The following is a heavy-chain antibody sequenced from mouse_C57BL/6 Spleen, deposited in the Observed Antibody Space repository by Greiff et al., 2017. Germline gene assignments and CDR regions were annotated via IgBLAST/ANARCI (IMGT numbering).Heavy chain of an antibody. CDR1: GYTFTSYW. CDR3: ARSDYGSSWFAY. CDR2: IYPSDSET. Sequence: QVQLQQPGAELVRPGSSVKLSCKASGYTFTSYWMDWVKQRPGKGLEWIGNIYPSDSETHYNQKFKDKATLTVDKSSSTAYMQLSSLTSEDSAVYYCARSDYGSSWFAYWGQGTLVTVSA. D-gene: IGHD1-1*01. J-gene: IGHJ3*01. V-gene: IGHV1-61*01.